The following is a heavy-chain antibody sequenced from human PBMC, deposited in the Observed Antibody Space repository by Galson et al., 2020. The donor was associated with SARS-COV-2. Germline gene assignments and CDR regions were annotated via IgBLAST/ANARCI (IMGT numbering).Heavy chain of an antibody. CDR2: IYSSGRN. J-gene: IGHJ4*02. D-gene: IGHD3-3*01. Sequence: SETLSLTCTVSGGPISSYYWSWIRPPPGKGLEWIGSIYSSGRNNYNPSLKSRVTISVDTSKNQFSLKLSSVTAADTAVYYCARAAQTYYDFWSGYYNAPHFDYWGQGTLVAVSS. CDR1: GGPISSYY. V-gene: IGHV4-59*01. CDR3: ARAAQTYYDFWSGYYNAPHFDY.